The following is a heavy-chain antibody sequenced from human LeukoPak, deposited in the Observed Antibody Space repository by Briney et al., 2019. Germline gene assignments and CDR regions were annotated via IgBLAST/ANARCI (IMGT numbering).Heavy chain of an antibody. V-gene: IGHV4-39*07. CDR1: GGSISSSSYY. J-gene: IGHJ6*02. D-gene: IGHD6-13*01. Sequence: SETLSLTCTVSGGSISSSSYYWGWIRQPPGKGLEWIGSIYYSGSTYYNPSLKSRVTISVDTSKNQFSLKLSSVTAADTAVYYCTRAAAGTHSDYYYYGMDVWGQGTTVTVSS. CDR2: IYYSGST. CDR3: TRAAAGTHSDYYYYGMDV.